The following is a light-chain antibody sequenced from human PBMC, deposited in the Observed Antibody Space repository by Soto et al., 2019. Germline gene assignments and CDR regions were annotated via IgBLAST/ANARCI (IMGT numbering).Light chain of an antibody. CDR1: SRDVGTYTL. J-gene: IGLJ2*01. Sequence: QSALTQPASVSGSTGQSITISCTGTSRDVGTYTLVSWYQQYPGKAPKLIIYEGSKRPSGVSNRFSASKTGRTASLTISGLQPEDEADYYCCSYAGSSSVLFGGGTKVTVL. CDR3: CSYAGSSSVL. CDR2: EGS. V-gene: IGLV2-23*03.